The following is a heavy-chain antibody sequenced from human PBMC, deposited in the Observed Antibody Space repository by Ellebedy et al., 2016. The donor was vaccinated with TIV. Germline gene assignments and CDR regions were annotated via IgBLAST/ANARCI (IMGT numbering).Heavy chain of an antibody. Sequence: SGPTLVKPPQTLTLTCTFSGFSLTTSGVGVGWIRQPPGKTLEWLAIIYWDDDKRYIPSLKTRLTITKDTSKNQVLLTITNMDPVDTATYYCALRRLEAAVNWGQGTLVTVSS. V-gene: IGHV2-5*02. D-gene: IGHD6-25*01. CDR1: GFSLTTSGVG. J-gene: IGHJ4*02. CDR3: ALRRLEAAVN. CDR2: IYWDDDK.